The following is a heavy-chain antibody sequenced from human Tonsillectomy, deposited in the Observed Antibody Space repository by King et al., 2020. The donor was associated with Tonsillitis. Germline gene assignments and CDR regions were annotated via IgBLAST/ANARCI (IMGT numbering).Heavy chain of an antibody. CDR2: SRSKAENYAT. Sequence: VQLVESGGGLVQPGGSLRLSCASSGFRVSDSTMPWVLQGSGKGLGWISRSRSKAENYATAYAASAIGRFSISRDDSHQTAFLQMDSLKTEDTAVYYCATSYTSGWTEFFDFWGQGILVTVSS. V-gene: IGHV3-73*02. D-gene: IGHD6-19*01. CDR3: ATSYTSGWTEFFDF. CDR1: GFRVSDST. J-gene: IGHJ4*02.